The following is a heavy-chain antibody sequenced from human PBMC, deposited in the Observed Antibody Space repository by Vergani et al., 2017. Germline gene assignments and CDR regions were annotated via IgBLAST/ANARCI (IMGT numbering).Heavy chain of an antibody. CDR2: IRYDGSNK. J-gene: IGHJ3*02. V-gene: IGHV3-30*02. CDR3: AKEGYGDYFVHAFDI. CDR1: GFTFSSYG. Sequence: QVQLVESGGGVVQPGESLRLSCAASGFTFSSYGMHWVRQAPGKGLEWVAFIRYDGSNKYYADSVKGRFTISRDNSKNTLYLQMNSLRAEDTAVYYCAKEGYGDYFVHAFDIWGQGTMVTVSS. D-gene: IGHD4-17*01.